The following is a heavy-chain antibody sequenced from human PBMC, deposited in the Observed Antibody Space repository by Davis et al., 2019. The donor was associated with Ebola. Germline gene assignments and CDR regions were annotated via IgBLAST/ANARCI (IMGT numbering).Heavy chain of an antibody. D-gene: IGHD6-13*01. CDR1: GFTFDDYA. J-gene: IGHJ6*04. CDR3: ARDGIATFGKVKYYYGMDV. V-gene: IGHV3-74*01. Sequence: HTGGSLRLSCTASGFTFDDYAMTWVRQAPGKGLVWVSRIKSDGSTIYADSVKGRFTISRDNAKNTLYLQMNSLRVEDTTVYYCARDGIATFGKVKYYYGMDVWGKGTTVTVSS. CDR2: IKSDGST.